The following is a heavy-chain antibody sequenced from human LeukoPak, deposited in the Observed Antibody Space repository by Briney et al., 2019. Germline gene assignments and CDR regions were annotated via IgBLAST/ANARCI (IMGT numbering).Heavy chain of an antibody. J-gene: IGHJ4*02. CDR3: AREKSKGFDY. CDR1: GFTFSNYG. D-gene: IGHD4-11*01. V-gene: IGHV3-30*02. Sequence: GGSLRLSCAASGFTFSNYGMHWVRQAPGKGLEWVTFIRFDGSNEYYADSVKGRFTISRDNAKNSLYLQMNSLRAEDTAVYYCAREKSKGFDYWGQGTLVTVSS. CDR2: IRFDGSNE.